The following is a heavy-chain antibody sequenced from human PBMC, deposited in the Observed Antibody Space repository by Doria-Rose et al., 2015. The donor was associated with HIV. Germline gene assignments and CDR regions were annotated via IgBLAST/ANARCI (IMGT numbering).Heavy chain of an antibody. J-gene: IGHJ4*02. CDR2: ICYTGST. Sequence: QVQLQESGPGLVKPSETLSLTCSVSGGYISHYYWSWIRQHPGKGLEYIGDICYTGSTNYSPSLKSRVSISIDTSKNKFSLRLSSVTAADTAVYYCARVLSGTYDYWGQGTLVTVSS. V-gene: IGHV4-59*01. CDR1: GGYISHYY. D-gene: IGHD1-26*01. CDR3: ARVLSGTYDY.